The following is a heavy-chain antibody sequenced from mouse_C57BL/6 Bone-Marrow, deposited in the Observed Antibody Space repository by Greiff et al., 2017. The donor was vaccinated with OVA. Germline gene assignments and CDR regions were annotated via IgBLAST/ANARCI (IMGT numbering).Heavy chain of an antibody. V-gene: IGHV7-3*01. D-gene: IGHD1-1*01. CDR3: ASPGSSYGYFDY. J-gene: IGHJ2*01. Sequence: EVQGVESGGGLVQPGGSLSLSCAASGFTFTDYYMSWVRQPPGKALEWLGFIRNKANGYTTEYSASVKGRFTISRGNSQSILYLQMNALRAEDSATYYCASPGSSYGYFDYWGQGTTLTVSS. CDR1: GFTFTDYY. CDR2: IRNKANGYTT.